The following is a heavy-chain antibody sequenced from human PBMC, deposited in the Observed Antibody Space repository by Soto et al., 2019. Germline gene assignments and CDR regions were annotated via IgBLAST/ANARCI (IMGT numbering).Heavy chain of an antibody. CDR2: IYHSGST. CDR3: ARVLYDFWSGGGYNWFDP. CDR1: GGSISSGGYS. V-gene: IGHV4-30-2*01. Sequence: SETLSLTCAVSGGSISSGGYSWSWIRQPHGKGLEWIGYIYHSGSTYYNPSLKSRVTISVDRSKNQFSLKLSSVTAADTAVYYCARVLYDFWSGGGYNWFDPWGQGTLVTVSS. J-gene: IGHJ5*02. D-gene: IGHD3-3*01.